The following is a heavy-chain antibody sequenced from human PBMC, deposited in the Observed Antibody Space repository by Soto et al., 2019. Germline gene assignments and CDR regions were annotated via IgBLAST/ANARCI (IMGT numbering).Heavy chain of an antibody. CDR1: DRPIRTPSYS. CDR2: IYYSGST. CDR3: ARRGSGSYSDY. D-gene: IGHD3-10*01. Sequence: SGPPSLTCTASDRPIRTPSYSLRWIRQPPGKGLEWIGSIYYSGSTYYNPSLKSRVTISVDTSKNQFSLKLSSVTAADTAVYYCARRGSGSYSDYWGQGTLATVS. J-gene: IGHJ4*02. V-gene: IGHV4-39*01.